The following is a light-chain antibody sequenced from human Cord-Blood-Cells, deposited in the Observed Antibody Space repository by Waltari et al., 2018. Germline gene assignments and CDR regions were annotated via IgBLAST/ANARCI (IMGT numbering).Light chain of an antibody. V-gene: IGLV1-40*01. J-gene: IGLJ2*01. Sequence: QSVLTQPPSVSGAPRQRVTISCTGSSSNIGAGYDVHWYQQLPGTAPKLLIYGNSNQPAGVPDRFSGSKSGTSASLAITGLQAEDEADYYCQSYDSSLSAYVVFGGGTKLTVL. CDR3: QSYDSSLSAYVV. CDR1: SSNIGAGYD. CDR2: GNS.